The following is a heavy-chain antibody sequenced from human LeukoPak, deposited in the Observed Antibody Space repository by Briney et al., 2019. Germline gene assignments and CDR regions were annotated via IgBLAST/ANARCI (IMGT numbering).Heavy chain of an antibody. CDR2: IYYSGST. J-gene: IGHJ4*02. CDR3: ARETHCGGDCYPGL. D-gene: IGHD2-21*02. CDR1: GGSISSYY. Sequence: SETLSLTCTVSGGSISSYYWSWIRQPPGKGLEWIGYIYYSGSTNYNPSLRSRVTISVDTSKNQFSLKLNSVTAADTAVYYCARETHCGGDCYPGLWGQGTLVTVSS. V-gene: IGHV4-59*01.